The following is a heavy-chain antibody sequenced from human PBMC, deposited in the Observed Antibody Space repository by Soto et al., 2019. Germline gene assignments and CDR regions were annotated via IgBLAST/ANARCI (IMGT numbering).Heavy chain of an antibody. D-gene: IGHD3-22*01. J-gene: IGHJ3*02. CDR2: IRGSGGST. Sequence: GGSLRLSCAASGFTFSSYAMSWVRQAPGKGLEWVSGIRGSGGSTYYADSVKGRFTISRDNSKNSLYLQMNSLRAEDTAVYYCARGDYYDSSGPFSDAFDIWGQGTMVTVSS. V-gene: IGHV3-23*01. CDR1: GFTFSSYA. CDR3: ARGDYYDSSGPFSDAFDI.